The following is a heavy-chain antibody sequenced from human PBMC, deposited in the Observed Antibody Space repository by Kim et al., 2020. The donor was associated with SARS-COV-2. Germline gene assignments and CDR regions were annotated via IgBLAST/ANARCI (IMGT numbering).Heavy chain of an antibody. Sequence: SETLSLTCTVSGGSISSADYYWSWIRQPPGKGLEWIGYIYSSGSTSSNPSLKSRVTISADTSKNQSSLKLSSVTAADTAVYYCARDPFSITVFGVVITDACDIWGQGTRVTVSS. CDR3: ARDPFSITVFGVVITDACDI. CDR2: IYSSGST. V-gene: IGHV4-30-4*01. CDR1: GGSISSADYY. D-gene: IGHD3-3*01. J-gene: IGHJ3*02.